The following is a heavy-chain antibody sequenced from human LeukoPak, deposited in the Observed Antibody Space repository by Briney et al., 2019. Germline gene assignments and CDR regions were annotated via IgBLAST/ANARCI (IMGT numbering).Heavy chain of an antibody. J-gene: IGHJ4*02. CDR3: ARDGHGDYFDY. V-gene: IGHV3-21*01. D-gene: IGHD4-17*01. CDR2: ISSSSSYI. Sequence: GGSLRLSCAASGFTFSSDSMNWVRQAPRRGLEWVSSISSSSSYIYYADSVKGRFTISRDNAKNSLYLQMNSLRAEDTAVYYCARDGHGDYFDYWGQGTLVTVSS. CDR1: GFTFSSDS.